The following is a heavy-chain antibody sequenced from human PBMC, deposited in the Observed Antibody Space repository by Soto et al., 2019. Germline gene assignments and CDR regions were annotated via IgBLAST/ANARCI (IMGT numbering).Heavy chain of an antibody. CDR2: ISFDGKNI. D-gene: IGHD2-15*01. Sequence: QVQLVESGGGVVQPGSSLRLSCTASGFTFSIYAMHWVRQAPGKGLEWVSIISFDGKNIDYARSVRGRFTISSDNSQNTLYLQIDSLRTEDTAVYYCARRDFYCRGRNCFSGDYAMDVWGQGTTVTVSS. CDR1: GFTFSIYA. V-gene: IGHV3-30*04. CDR3: ARRDFYCRGRNCFSGDYAMDV. J-gene: IGHJ6*02.